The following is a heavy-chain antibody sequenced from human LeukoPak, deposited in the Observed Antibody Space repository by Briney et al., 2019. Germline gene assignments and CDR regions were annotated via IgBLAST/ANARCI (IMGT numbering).Heavy chain of an antibody. J-gene: IGHJ4*02. V-gene: IGHV1-8*01. CDR3: ARDLYDYGDYVGY. D-gene: IGHD4-17*01. Sequence: AASVKVSCKASGYTFTSYDINWVRQATGQGLEWMGWMNPNSGNTGYAQKFQGRVTMTRNTSISTAYMELSSLRSEDTAVYYCARDLYDYGDYVGYWGQGTLVTVSS. CDR2: MNPNSGNT. CDR1: GYTFTSYD.